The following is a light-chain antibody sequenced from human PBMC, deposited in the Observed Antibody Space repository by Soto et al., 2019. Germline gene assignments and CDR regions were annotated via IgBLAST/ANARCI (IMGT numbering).Light chain of an antibody. CDR2: ASS. Sequence: PGTRANLSCRASQSVSSSFLAWYQQNPGQAPRLLIHASSTGATGIPASFSGSGSGTFFTLTISSLEPEDSAVYFWHQNAYSPHTFGQGTKVEIK. J-gene: IGKJ2*01. CDR1: QSVSSSF. CDR3: HQNAYSPHT. V-gene: IGKV3-20*01.